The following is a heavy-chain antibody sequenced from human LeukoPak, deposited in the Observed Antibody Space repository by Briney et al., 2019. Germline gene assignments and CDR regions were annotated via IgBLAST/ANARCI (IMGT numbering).Heavy chain of an antibody. V-gene: IGHV4-30-2*01. CDR2: IYHSGST. CDR3: ARGGGAYGSGGWENYYGMDV. Sequence: PSETLSLTCAVSGGSISSGGYSWSWIRQPPGKGLEWIGYIYHSGSTYYNPSLKSRVTISVDRSKNQFSLKLSSVTAADTAVYYCARGGGAYGSGGWENYYGMDVWGQGTTVTVSS. CDR1: GGSISSGGYS. J-gene: IGHJ6*02. D-gene: IGHD3-10*01.